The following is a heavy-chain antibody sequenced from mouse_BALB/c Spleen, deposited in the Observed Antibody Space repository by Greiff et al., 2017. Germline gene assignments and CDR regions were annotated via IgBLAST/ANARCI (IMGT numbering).Heavy chain of an antibody. Sequence: VQLQQSGAELVRPGSSVKISCKASGYAFSSYWMNWVKQRPGQGLEWIGQIYPGDGDTNYNGKFKGKATLTADKSSSTAYMQLSSLTSEDSAVYFCARWVLRREGSPMDYWGQGTSVTVSS. CDR3: ARWVLRREGSPMDY. D-gene: IGHD2-12*01. V-gene: IGHV1-80*01. J-gene: IGHJ4*01. CDR2: IYPGDGDT. CDR1: GYAFSSYW.